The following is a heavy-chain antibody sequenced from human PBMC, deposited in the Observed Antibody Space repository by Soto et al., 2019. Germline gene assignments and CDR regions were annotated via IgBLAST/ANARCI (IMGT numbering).Heavy chain of an antibody. CDR3: ARAGPQGRYCSSTSCYGSYFPY. Sequence: QVQLVESGGGVGQPGRSLRLFCAASGFTFSSYAMHWVRQAPGKGLEWVAAISYDGSNKYYADCVKGRVTISRDTTKTTLALHRNSLRAEETAVSYPARAGPQGRYCSSTSCYGSYFPYWGQRTLVTVS. D-gene: IGHD2-2*01. CDR1: GFTFSSYA. CDR2: ISYDGSNK. J-gene: IGHJ4*02. V-gene: IGHV3-30-3*01.